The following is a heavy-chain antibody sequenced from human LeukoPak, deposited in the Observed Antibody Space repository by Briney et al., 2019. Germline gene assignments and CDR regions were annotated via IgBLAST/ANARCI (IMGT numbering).Heavy chain of an antibody. J-gene: IGHJ3*02. D-gene: IGHD3-16*01. CDR2: IRTTSSTT. Sequence: GGSLRLSCAASGFTFRIYTMNWVRQAPGKGLEWVSYIRTTSSTTSYADSVKGRFTISSDNAKNSLYLQMNSLRAEDTPVYYCARDYTYASDIWGQGTMVTVSS. CDR3: ARDYTYASDI. CDR1: GFTFRIYT. V-gene: IGHV3-48*01.